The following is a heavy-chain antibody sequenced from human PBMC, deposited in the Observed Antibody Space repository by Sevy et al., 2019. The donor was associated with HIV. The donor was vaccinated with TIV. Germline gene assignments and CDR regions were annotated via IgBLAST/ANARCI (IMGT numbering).Heavy chain of an antibody. D-gene: IGHD2-15*01. Sequence: GGSLRLSCAASGFTFSSYAMHWVRQAPGKGLEWVAVISYDGSNKYYADSVKGRFTISRDNSKNTLYLQMNSLRAEDTAVYYCAMGDCSGGSCYSVGLRPFDPWGQGTLVTVSS. CDR1: GFTFSSYA. V-gene: IGHV3-30-3*01. J-gene: IGHJ5*02. CDR3: AMGDCSGGSCYSVGLRPFDP. CDR2: ISYDGSNK.